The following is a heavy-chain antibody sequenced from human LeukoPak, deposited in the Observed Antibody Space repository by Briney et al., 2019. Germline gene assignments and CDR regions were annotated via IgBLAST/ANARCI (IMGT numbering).Heavy chain of an antibody. Sequence: GGPLRLSCAAFGFSFSSYAMTWVRQAPGEGLEWVSGISGSGSTTYYADSVKGRFTISRDNSKNTLYLQMNSLRAEDTAVYYCAKAPSGSVTNWFDPWGQGTLVTVSS. V-gene: IGHV3-23*01. J-gene: IGHJ5*02. CDR1: GFSFSSYA. CDR3: AKAPSGSVTNWFDP. CDR2: ISGSGSTT. D-gene: IGHD6-19*01.